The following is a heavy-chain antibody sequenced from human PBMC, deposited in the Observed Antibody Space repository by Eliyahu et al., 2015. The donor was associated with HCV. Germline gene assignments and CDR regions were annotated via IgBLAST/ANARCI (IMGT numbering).Heavy chain of an antibody. D-gene: IGHD3-16*01. CDR3: ARDGGRAWDFDS. CDR2: ISGSGGSI. Sequence: EVRLVXSGGGLVQPGGSLRLSCXASXFTLSNHEMNWVRQAXGKGLEWVSYISGSGGSIYYADFVKGRFTISRDNDKNSLYLQMNSLRAEDMAVYYCARDGGRAWDFDSWGQGTLVTVSS. CDR1: XFTLSNHE. J-gene: IGHJ4*02. V-gene: IGHV3-48*03.